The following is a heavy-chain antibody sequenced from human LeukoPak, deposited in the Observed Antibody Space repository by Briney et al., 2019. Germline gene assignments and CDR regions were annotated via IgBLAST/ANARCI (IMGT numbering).Heavy chain of an antibody. D-gene: IGHD3-10*01. Sequence: SETLSLTCTVSGGSISSYYWSWIRQPPGKGLEWFGYIYNRGGKKNNPSLKSRVTISVDTSKNQFSLKLSSVTAADTAVYYCARHGWGYYGSGSYFSFDYWGQGTLVTVSS. CDR1: GGSISSYY. CDR3: ARHGWGYYGSGSYFSFDY. J-gene: IGHJ4*02. CDR2: IYNRGGK. V-gene: IGHV4-59*08.